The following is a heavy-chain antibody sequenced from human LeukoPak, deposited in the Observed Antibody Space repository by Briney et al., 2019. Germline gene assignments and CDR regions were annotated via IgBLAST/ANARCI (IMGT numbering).Heavy chain of an antibody. CDR1: GGFTFSNYW. D-gene: IGHD2-2*02. V-gene: IGHV3-74*01. CDR3: ARDCSSTSCYTRDAFDI. J-gene: IGHJ3*02. CDR2: INTDGSST. Sequence: AGGSLRLSCAASGGFTFSNYWMHWVRQVPGKGLVWVSHINTDGSSTSYADSVKGRFTISRDNAKNTLYLQMNSLRAEDTVVYYCARDCSSTSCYTRDAFDIWGQGTMVTVSS.